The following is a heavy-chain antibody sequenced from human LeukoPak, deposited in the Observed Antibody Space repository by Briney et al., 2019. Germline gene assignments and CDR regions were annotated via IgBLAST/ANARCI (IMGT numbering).Heavy chain of an antibody. Sequence: PETLSLTCTVSGYSISSGYYWGWIRQPPGKGLEWIGSIYHSGSTYYNPSLKSRVTISVDTSKNQFSLKLSSVTAADTAVYYCASSPEYYYYYYMDVWGKGTTVTVSS. CDR1: GYSISSGYY. CDR3: ASSPEYYYYYYMDV. J-gene: IGHJ6*03. V-gene: IGHV4-38-2*02. CDR2: IYHSGST.